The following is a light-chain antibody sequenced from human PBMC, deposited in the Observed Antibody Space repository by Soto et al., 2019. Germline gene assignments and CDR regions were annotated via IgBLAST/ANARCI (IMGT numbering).Light chain of an antibody. Sequence: DVVMTRSPLSLPVTLGQSASISCKSTQGLVYSDGNIYLNWFHQRPGQSPRRLIYMISKRDSGVPDRFSGSGSGTDFTLTISRVEAEDVGVYYCMQGTHWPWTFGQGTKVEMK. CDR3: MQGTHWPWT. V-gene: IGKV2-30*01. CDR2: MIS. CDR1: QGLVYSDGNIY. J-gene: IGKJ1*01.